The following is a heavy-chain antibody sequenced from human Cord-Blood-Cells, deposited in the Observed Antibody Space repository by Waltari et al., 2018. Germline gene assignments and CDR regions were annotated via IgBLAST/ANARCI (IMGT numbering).Heavy chain of an antibody. CDR1: GFSFGSYA. CDR2: ISGSGGST. V-gene: IGHV3-23*01. Sequence: EVQLLESGGGLVQPGGSLRLSCAASGFSFGSYALCWVRQAPGKGLEWVSAISGSGGSTYYADSVKGRFTISRDNSKNTLYLQMNSLRAEDTAVYYCAKDSHSWDAFDIWGQGTMVTVSS. J-gene: IGHJ3*02. CDR3: AKDSHSWDAFDI.